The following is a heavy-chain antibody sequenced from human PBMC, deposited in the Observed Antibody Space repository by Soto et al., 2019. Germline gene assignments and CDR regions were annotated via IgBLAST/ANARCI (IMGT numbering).Heavy chain of an antibody. CDR1: GGSISSSSYY. CDR3: ARHRARNWFDP. J-gene: IGHJ5*02. D-gene: IGHD6-6*01. CDR2: IYYSGST. Sequence: QLQLQESGPGLVKPSETLSLTCIVSGGSISSSSYYWGWIRQPPGKGWEWIGSIYYSGSTYCNPSLKSRVTISVDTSKNQFSLKLSSVTAADTAVFYCARHRARNWFDPWGQGTMVTVSS. V-gene: IGHV4-39*01.